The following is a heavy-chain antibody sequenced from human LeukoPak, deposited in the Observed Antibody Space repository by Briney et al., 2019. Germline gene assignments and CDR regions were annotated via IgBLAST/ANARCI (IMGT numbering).Heavy chain of an antibody. CDR3: AKLSMTTVNTAARPLDC. D-gene: IGHD4-17*01. V-gene: IGHV3-23*01. Sequence: PGGSLRLSCAASGFTFSSYAMSWVRQAPGKGLEWVSAISGSGGSTYYADSVRGRFTISRDNSKNTLYLQMNSLRAEDTAVYYCAKLSMTTVNTAARPLDCWGQGTLVTVSS. J-gene: IGHJ4*02. CDR2: ISGSGGST. CDR1: GFTFSSYA.